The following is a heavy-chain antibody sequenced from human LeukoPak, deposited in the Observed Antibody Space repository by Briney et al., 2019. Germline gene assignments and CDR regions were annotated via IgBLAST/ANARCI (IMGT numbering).Heavy chain of an antibody. Sequence: KSSQTLSLTCTVSGDSISTINDYWAWIRQPPGKGLEWIGSVHYSGNGYYSPSLKSRVTISVDASQNQFSLRLDSVTAADTAVYYCARQRFSEWTLLYFDSWGQGSLVTVSS. J-gene: IGHJ4*02. D-gene: IGHD3-3*01. CDR1: GDSISTINDY. CDR2: VHYSGNG. V-gene: IGHV4-39*01. CDR3: ARQRFSEWTLLYFDS.